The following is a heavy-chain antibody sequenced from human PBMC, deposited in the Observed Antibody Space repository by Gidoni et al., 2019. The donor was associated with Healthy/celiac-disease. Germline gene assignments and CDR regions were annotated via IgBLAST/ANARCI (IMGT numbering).Heavy chain of an antibody. V-gene: IGHV4-61*02. CDR2: IYTSGST. CDR3: ARDPLAVPYYYYYMDV. J-gene: IGHJ6*03. CDR1: GGSISSGSYY. D-gene: IGHD6-19*01. Sequence: QVQLQESGPGLVKPSQTLSLTCPVSGGSISSGSYYCSWIRQPAGKGLEWIGRIYTSGSTNYNPSLKSRVTISVDTSKNQFSLKLSSVTAADTAVYYCARDPLAVPYYYYYMDVWGKGTTVTVSS.